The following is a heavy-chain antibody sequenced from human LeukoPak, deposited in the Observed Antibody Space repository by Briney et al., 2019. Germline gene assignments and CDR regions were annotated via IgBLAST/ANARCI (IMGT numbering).Heavy chain of an antibody. J-gene: IGHJ4*02. D-gene: IGHD6-25*01. V-gene: IGHV3-48*02. CDR3: ARDWEMATIAAAALGY. CDR2: ISKNSDNK. Sequence: GGSLRLSCSASGLTFSSYSMNWVRQAPGKGLEWVSYISKNSDNKYYAGSVEGRFTVSRDNAKNSLYLQMNGLRDEDTAVYYCARDWEMATIAAAALGYWGQGTLVTVSS. CDR1: GLTFSSYS.